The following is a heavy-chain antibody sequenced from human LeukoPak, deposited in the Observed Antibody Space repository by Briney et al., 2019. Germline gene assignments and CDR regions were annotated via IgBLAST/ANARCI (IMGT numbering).Heavy chain of an antibody. CDR1: GFTVSSNY. V-gene: IGHV3-66*01. CDR3: ARDLMGHSVYDRGDY. Sequence: GGSLRLSCAASGFTVSSNYMSWVRQAPGKGLEWVSVIHSGGSTYYADSVKGRFTISRDNSKNTLYLQMDSLRVEDTATYYCARDLMGHSVYDRGDYWGRGTLVTVSS. J-gene: IGHJ4*02. D-gene: IGHD5/OR15-5a*01. CDR2: IHSGGST.